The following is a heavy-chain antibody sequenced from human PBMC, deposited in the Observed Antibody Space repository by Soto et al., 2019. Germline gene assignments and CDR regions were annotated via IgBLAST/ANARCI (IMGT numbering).Heavy chain of an antibody. V-gene: IGHV3-30-3*01. J-gene: IGHJ4*02. D-gene: IGHD5-18*01. CDR2: ISYDGSNK. Sequence: PGGSLRLSCAASGFTFSSYAMHWVRQAPGKGLEWVAVISYDGSNKYYADSVKGRFTISRDNSKNTLYLQMNSLRAEDTAVYYCARVKKGYSYGFGYWGQGTLVTVSS. CDR3: ARVKKGYSYGFGY. CDR1: GFTFSSYA.